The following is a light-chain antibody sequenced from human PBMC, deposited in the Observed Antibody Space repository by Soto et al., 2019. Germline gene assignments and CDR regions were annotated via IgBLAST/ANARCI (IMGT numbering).Light chain of an antibody. CDR3: QQYYSNPFT. CDR2: WAS. J-gene: IGKJ3*01. CDR1: QSVLSSSNNKNS. Sequence: DFVMTQSPDSLAVSPGERATINCKSSQSVLSSSNNKNSLAWYQQKPGQPPKLLIYWASTRESGVPDRFSGSGSGTDFTLTISSLQAEDVAVYYCQQYYSNPFTFGPGTKVDIK. V-gene: IGKV4-1*01.